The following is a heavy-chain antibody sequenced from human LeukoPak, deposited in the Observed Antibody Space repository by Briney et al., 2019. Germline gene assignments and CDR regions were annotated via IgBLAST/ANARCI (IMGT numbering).Heavy chain of an antibody. CDR2: ISSSGSST. Sequence: QPGGSPRLSCATSGFTFSNYEMSWVRQTPGKGLEWVSYISSSGSSTYYADSVKGRFTISRDNAKSSLCLQMDSLRAGDTAVYYCAREDGSQLDYWGRGTLVTVSS. J-gene: IGHJ4*02. CDR1: GFTFSNYE. CDR3: AREDGSQLDY. V-gene: IGHV3-48*03. D-gene: IGHD1-26*01.